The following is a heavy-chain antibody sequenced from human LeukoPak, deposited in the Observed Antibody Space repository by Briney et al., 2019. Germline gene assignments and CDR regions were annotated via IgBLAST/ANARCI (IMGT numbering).Heavy chain of an antibody. D-gene: IGHD3-16*01. V-gene: IGHV4-34*01. Sequence: SETLSLTCAVYGGSFSGFYWSWIRQPPGKGLEWIGSIYYSGSTYYNPSLKSRVTISVDTSKNQFSLKLSSVTAADTAVYYCARENGGSFDYWGQGTLVTVSS. J-gene: IGHJ4*02. CDR3: ARENGGSFDY. CDR1: GGSFSGFY. CDR2: IYYSGST.